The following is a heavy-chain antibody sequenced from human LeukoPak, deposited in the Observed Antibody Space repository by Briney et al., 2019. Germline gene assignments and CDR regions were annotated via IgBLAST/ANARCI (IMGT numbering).Heavy chain of an antibody. CDR2: FDPEDGET. Sequence: ASVKVSCKVSGYTLTELSMHWVRQAPGKGLEWMGGFDPEDGETIYAQKFQGRVTMTEDTSTDTAYMELSSLRSEDTAVYYCASICSSTSCCVNDYWGQGTLVTVSS. CDR1: GYTLTELS. CDR3: ASICSSTSCCVNDY. J-gene: IGHJ4*02. D-gene: IGHD2-2*01. V-gene: IGHV1-24*01.